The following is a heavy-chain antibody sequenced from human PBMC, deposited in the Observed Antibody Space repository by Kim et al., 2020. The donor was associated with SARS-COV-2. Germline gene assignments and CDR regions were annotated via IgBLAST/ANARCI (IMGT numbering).Heavy chain of an antibody. CDR3: ANLGANGY. CDR2: ISWNSGSI. D-gene: IGHD2-15*01. CDR1: GFTFDDYA. J-gene: IGHJ4*02. Sequence: GGSLRLSCAASGFTFDDYAMHWVRQAPGKGLEWVSGISWNSGSIGYADSVKGRFTISRDNAKNSLYLQMNSLRAEDTALYYCANLGANGYWGQGTLVTVSS. V-gene: IGHV3-9*01.